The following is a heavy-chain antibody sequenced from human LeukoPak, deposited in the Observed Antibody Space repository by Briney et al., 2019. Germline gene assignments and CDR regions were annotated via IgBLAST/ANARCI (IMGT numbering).Heavy chain of an antibody. V-gene: IGHV3-48*02. D-gene: IGHD5-18*01. CDR1: GFTFSTYS. J-gene: IGHJ4*02. CDR2: ISSGGGTT. CDR3: ARVAETQLRLRSAFDY. Sequence: GGSLRLSCAASGFTFSTYSVNWARQAPGKGLEWVSFISSGGGTTYYADSVKGRFNISRDNAENSLYLQMNSLRDEDTAVYYCARVAETQLRLRSAFDYWGQGNGVPVSS.